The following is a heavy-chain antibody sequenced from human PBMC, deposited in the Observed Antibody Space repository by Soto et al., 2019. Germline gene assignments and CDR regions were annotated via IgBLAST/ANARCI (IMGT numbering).Heavy chain of an antibody. J-gene: IGHJ4*02. D-gene: IGHD1-1*01. V-gene: IGHV4-59*12. Sequence: PSETMSLTCTVSGGSISSYYWSWIRQPPGKGLEWIGYIYYSGSTNYNPSLKSRVTISVDTSKNQFSLKLSSVTAADPAVYYCTGGPTRSTIGGLDYWGQGTLVTVS. CDR2: IYYSGST. CDR1: GGSISSYY. CDR3: TGGPTRSTIGGLDY.